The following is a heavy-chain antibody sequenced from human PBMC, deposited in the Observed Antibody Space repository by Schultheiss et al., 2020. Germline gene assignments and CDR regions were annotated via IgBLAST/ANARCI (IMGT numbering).Heavy chain of an antibody. CDR2: VSGSGGST. CDR1: GFTFSSYA. D-gene: IGHD5-24*01. V-gene: IGHV3-23*01. Sequence: GGSLKLSCVASGFTFSSYAMNWVRQAPGKGLEWLSTVSGSGGSTYYADSVKGRFTIFRDNSKNTLYLQMNSLRAEDTAVYYCARDSEMATIGYGMDVWGQGTTVTVSS. CDR3: ARDSEMATIGYGMDV. J-gene: IGHJ6*02.